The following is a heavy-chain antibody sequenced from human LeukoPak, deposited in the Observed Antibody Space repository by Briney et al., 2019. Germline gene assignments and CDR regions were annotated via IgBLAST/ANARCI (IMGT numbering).Heavy chain of an antibody. D-gene: IGHD2-15*01. V-gene: IGHV4-61*08. CDR2: MYYTGSS. CDR3: VRDQGGSAHRYAFDI. Sequence: SETLSLTCSVSGVSVNSNDYYWTWIRQSPGRGLEWIGYMYYTGSSDYNPSLKSRVTIFLDTSKNQFSLKLSSVTAADTAVYYCVRDQGGSAHRYAFDIWGQGTRVTVSS. CDR1: GVSVNSNDYY. J-gene: IGHJ3*02.